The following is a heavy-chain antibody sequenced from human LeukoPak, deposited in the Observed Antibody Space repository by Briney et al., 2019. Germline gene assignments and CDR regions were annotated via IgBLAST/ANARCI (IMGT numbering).Heavy chain of an antibody. CDR2: IKQDGSEK. Sequence: GGSLRLSCAASGFTLSAYWMSWVRQAPGKGLEWVANIKQDGSEKYYVDSVKGRFTISRDNAKNSLYLQMNSLRAEDTAVYYCARPLDVWGRGTTVTVSS. V-gene: IGHV3-7*01. CDR1: GFTLSAYW. J-gene: IGHJ6*02. CDR3: ARPLDV.